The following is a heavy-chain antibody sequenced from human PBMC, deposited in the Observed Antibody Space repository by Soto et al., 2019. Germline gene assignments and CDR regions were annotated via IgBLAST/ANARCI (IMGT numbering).Heavy chain of an antibody. J-gene: IGHJ5*01. CDR3: ARWVGASNWFDS. V-gene: IGHV1-2*04. CDR1: GYTFTGYH. D-gene: IGHD1-26*01. CDR2: INTNTGDT. Sequence: ASVKVSCKTSGYTFTGYHIHWVRQAPGQGLEWMGWINTNTGDTNYAQKFQGWVTMTRDTSINTAYVQLSRLTSDDTAVYYCARWVGASNWFDSWGQGTLVTVSS.